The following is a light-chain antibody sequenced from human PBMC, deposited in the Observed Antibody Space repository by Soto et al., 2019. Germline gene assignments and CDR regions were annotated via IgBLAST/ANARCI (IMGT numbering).Light chain of an antibody. CDR1: SCDIGSYNR. Sequence: QSALTQPASVSGSPGQSITISCTGTSCDIGSYNRVSWYQQHPGKAPKLIIYEVTNRPSGVSTRFSGSKSGNTASLTISGLQAEDEAEYYCSSYTNINTRACVFGTGTKVTVL. CDR2: EVT. J-gene: IGLJ1*01. V-gene: IGLV2-14*01. CDR3: SSYTNINTRACV.